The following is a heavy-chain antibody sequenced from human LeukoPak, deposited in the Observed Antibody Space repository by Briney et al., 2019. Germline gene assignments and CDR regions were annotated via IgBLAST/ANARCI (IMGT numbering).Heavy chain of an antibody. J-gene: IGHJ4*02. CDR2: INHSGST. V-gene: IGHV4-34*01. Sequence: PSETLSLTCAVYGGSFSGYYWSWIRQPPGKGLEWIGEINHSGSTNYNPSLKSRVTISVDTSKNQFSLKLSSVTAADTAVYYCARTWELLTFDYWGQGTLVTVSS. CDR3: ARTWELLTFDY. CDR1: GGSFSGYY. D-gene: IGHD1-26*01.